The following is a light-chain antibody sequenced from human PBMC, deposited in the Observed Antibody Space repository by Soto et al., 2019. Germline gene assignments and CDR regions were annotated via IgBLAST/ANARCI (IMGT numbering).Light chain of an antibody. CDR2: DVS. Sequence: QSALTLPRSVSGSPGQSVTISCTGTSSDVGGYNYVSWYQQHPGKAPKLMIYDVSKRPSGVPGRFSGSKSGNTASLTISGLQAEDEADYYCCSYAGSFNYVFGTGTKLTVL. CDR3: CSYAGSFNYV. J-gene: IGLJ1*01. V-gene: IGLV2-11*01. CDR1: SSDVGGYNY.